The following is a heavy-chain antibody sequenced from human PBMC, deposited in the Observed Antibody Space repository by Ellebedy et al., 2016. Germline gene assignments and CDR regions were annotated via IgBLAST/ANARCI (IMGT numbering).Heavy chain of an antibody. D-gene: IGHD6-19*01. J-gene: IGHJ4*02. Sequence: GGSLRLSXAGSGFTFSTYWMAWVRQAPGKGLEWVANIRRDGREIYYVDSVKGRFTISRDNTRNSLYLQMNSLRVEDTAVYYCALDSSGLEAGGYWGQGTLVTVSS. CDR1: GFTFSTYW. CDR3: ALDSSGLEAGGY. CDR2: IRRDGREI. V-gene: IGHV3-7*01.